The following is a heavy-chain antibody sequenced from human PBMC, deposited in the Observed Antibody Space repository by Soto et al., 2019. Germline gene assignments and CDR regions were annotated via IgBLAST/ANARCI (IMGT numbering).Heavy chain of an antibody. CDR1: GGTFSSYT. Sequence: QVQLVQSGAEVKKPGSSVKVSCKASGGTFSSYTISWVRQAPGQGLEWMGRIIPILGIANYAQKFQGRVTITADKSTSTAYMELSSLRSEDTAVYYCATPKRGFGGSYRSYDAFDIWGQGTMVTVSS. CDR2: IIPILGIA. V-gene: IGHV1-69*02. CDR3: ATPKRGFGGSYRSYDAFDI. D-gene: IGHD3-16*02. J-gene: IGHJ3*02.